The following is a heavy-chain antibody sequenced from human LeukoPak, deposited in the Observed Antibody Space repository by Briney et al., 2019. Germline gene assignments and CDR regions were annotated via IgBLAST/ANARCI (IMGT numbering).Heavy chain of an antibody. CDR3: ARTVLRFLEWLSGYGMDV. CDR1: GGTFSSYA. CDR2: IIPILGIA. J-gene: IGHJ6*02. Sequence: SVKVSCKASGGTFSSYAISWVRQAPGQGLEWIGRIIPILGIANYAQKLQGRVTITADKSTSTAYMELSSLRSEDTAVYYCARTVLRFLEWLSGYGMDVWGQGTTVTVSS. V-gene: IGHV1-69*04. D-gene: IGHD3-3*01.